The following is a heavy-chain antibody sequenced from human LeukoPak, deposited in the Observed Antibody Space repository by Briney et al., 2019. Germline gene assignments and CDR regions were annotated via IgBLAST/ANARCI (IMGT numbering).Heavy chain of an antibody. V-gene: IGHV3-49*04. CDR2: IRSKAYGGTT. Sequence: GGSLRLSCTASGFTFGDYAMSWVRQAPGKGLEWVGFIRSKAYGGTTEYAASVKGRFTISRDDSKSIAYLQMNSLKTEDTAVYYCTRDPGDKDYYYYMDVWGKGTTVTVSS. J-gene: IGHJ6*03. D-gene: IGHD3-10*01. CDR3: TRDPGDKDYYYYMDV. CDR1: GFTFGDYA.